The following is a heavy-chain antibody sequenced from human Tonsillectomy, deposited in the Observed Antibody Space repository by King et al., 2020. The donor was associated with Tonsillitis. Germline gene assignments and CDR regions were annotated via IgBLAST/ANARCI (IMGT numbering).Heavy chain of an antibody. V-gene: IGHV3-64*01. D-gene: IGHD2-2*01. CDR3: ARGYCSSTRFYWHSSSFLGLDV. CDR1: GFTFSSYA. J-gene: IGHJ6*02. Sequence: EVQLVESGGGLVQPGGSLRLSCAASGFTFSSYAMHWVRQAPGKGLEYVSAISSNGGSTYYANSVKGRFTISRDNSKNTLYLQMGSLRAEDMAVYYCARGYCSSTRFYWHSSSFLGLDVWGQGTTVTVSS. CDR2: ISSNGGST.